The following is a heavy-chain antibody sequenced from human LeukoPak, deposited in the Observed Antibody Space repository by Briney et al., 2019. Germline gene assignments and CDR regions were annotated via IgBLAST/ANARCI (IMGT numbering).Heavy chain of an antibody. CDR2: INPSGGST. D-gene: IGHD6-13*01. CDR1: GYTFTSYY. J-gene: IGHJ5*02. CDR3: ARDLVPISSSSYNWFDP. V-gene: IGHV1-46*01. Sequence: ASVKVSCKASGYTFTSYYMHWVRQAPGQGLEWMGIINPSGGSTSYAQKFQGGVTMTRDTSTSTVYMELSSLRSEDTAVYYCARDLVPISSSSYNWFDPWGQGTLVTVSS.